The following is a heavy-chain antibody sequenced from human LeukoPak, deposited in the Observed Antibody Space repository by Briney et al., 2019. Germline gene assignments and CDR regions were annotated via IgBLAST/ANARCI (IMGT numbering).Heavy chain of an antibody. CDR3: ATQDSSGYIPDY. V-gene: IGHV4-34*01. J-gene: IGHJ4*02. Sequence: PSETLSLTCAVYGGSFSGYYWSWIRQPPGKGLEWIGEINHSGSTNYNPSLKSRVTISVDTSKNQFSLKLSSVTAADTAVYYCATQDSSGYIPDYWGQGTLVTVSS. D-gene: IGHD3-22*01. CDR1: GGSFSGYY. CDR2: INHSGST.